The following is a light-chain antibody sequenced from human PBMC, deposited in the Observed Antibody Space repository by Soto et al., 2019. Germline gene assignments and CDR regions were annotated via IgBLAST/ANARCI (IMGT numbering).Light chain of an antibody. CDR2: GAS. Sequence: ETLLTQSPGTLSLSPGERASLSCRASSPVDRIYLAWYQQKPGQAPRLLIYGASNRATGIPDRFSGSGSGTDFTLTIRRLEPEDFAVYYCHQDGSSLTFGVWTKVEIK. CDR1: SPVDRIY. J-gene: IGKJ4*01. CDR3: HQDGSSLT. V-gene: IGKV3-20*01.